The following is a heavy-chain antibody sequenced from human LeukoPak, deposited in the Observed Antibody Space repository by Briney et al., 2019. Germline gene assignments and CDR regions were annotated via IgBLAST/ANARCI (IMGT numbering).Heavy chain of an antibody. V-gene: IGHV4-39*02. Sequence: SETLSLTCTVSSGSVSTSSYYWGWIRQPPGKGLEWIGSVYYSGSTYYNPSLKSRVTISVDTSKNQFSLKLSSVTAADTAVYYCAKDGNYYDSSGYYFYFDYWGQGTLVTVSS. J-gene: IGHJ4*02. CDR3: AKDGNYYDSSGYYFYFDY. D-gene: IGHD3-22*01. CDR2: VYYSGST. CDR1: SGSVSTSSYY.